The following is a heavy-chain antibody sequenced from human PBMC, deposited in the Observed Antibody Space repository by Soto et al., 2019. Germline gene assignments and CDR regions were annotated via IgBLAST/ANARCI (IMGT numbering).Heavy chain of an antibody. CDR1: GGTFSSYA. V-gene: IGHV1-69*13. Sequence: GASVKVSWKASGGTFSSYAISWARQAPGQGLEWMGGIIPILGTANYAQKFQGRVTITADESTSTAYMELSSLRSEDTAVYYCARVPEYGDYEDYYYYGMDVWGQGTTVTVSS. CDR3: ARVPEYGDYEDYYYYGMDV. CDR2: IIPILGTA. J-gene: IGHJ6*02. D-gene: IGHD4-17*01.